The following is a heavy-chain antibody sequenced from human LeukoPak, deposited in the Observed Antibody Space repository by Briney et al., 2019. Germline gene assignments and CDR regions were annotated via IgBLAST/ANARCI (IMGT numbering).Heavy chain of an antibody. V-gene: IGHV4-30-4*08. Sequence: SQTLSLTCTVSGGSSSSGDYYWSWIRQPPGKGLEWIGYIYYSGSTYYNPSLKSRVTISVDTSKNQFSLKLSSVTAADTAVYYCAQGTGTRYCYFDLWGRGTLVTVSS. CDR1: GGSSSSGDYY. J-gene: IGHJ2*01. CDR3: AQGTGTRYCYFDL. D-gene: IGHD2-8*02. CDR2: IYYSGST.